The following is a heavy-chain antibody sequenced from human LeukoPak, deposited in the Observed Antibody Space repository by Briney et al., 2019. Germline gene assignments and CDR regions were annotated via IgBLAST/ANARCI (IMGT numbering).Heavy chain of an antibody. Sequence: PGGSLRLSCSASGFTFSSYAMHWVRQAPGKGLVYVSAISSNGGSTYYADSVKGRFTISRDNSKNTLYLQMSSLRAEDTAVYYCVRGDYYDSSGYYYRYFQHWGQGTLVTVSS. J-gene: IGHJ1*01. V-gene: IGHV3-64D*06. CDR3: VRGDYYDSSGYYYRYFQH. D-gene: IGHD3-22*01. CDR1: GFTFSSYA. CDR2: ISSNGGST.